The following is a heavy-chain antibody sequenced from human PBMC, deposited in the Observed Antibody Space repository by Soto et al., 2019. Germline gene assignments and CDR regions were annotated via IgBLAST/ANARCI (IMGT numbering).Heavy chain of an antibody. CDR1: GYTFTSYY. CDR2: INPSGGST. Sequence: GASVKVSCKASGYTFTSYYMHWVRQAPGQGLEWMGIINPSGGSTSYAQKFQGRVTMTRDTSTSTVYMELSSLRSEDTAVYYCARTDIVVVPAASYFDCWAQGTLVTVSS. D-gene: IGHD2-2*01. V-gene: IGHV1-46*01. J-gene: IGHJ4*02. CDR3: ARTDIVVVPAASYFDC.